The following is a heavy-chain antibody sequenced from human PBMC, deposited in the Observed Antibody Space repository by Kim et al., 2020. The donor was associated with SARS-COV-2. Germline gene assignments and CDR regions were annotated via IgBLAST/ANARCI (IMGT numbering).Heavy chain of an antibody. J-gene: IGHJ6*02. CDR3: SRAKGRGNSLPGGMDV. CDR1: GGSFSGYY. D-gene: IGHD5-18*01. Sequence: SETRSRKRAEYGGSFSGYYWSWIRQPPGTGLEWIGEINHSGSTNYNPSHKSLVTISVDTSKNQFSLKLSSVTAADTDVYYCSRAKGRGNSLPGGMDVWGQGTTVTVSS. V-gene: IGHV4-34*01. CDR2: INHSGST.